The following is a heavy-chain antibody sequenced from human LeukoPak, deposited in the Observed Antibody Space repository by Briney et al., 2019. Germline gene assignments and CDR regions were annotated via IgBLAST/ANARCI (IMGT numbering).Heavy chain of an antibody. CDR1: GFTFSTYA. CDR3: ARGSRAIVATKFARGRYMDV. Sequence: GRSLRLSCAASGFTFSTYAIHWVRQAPGKGLEWVAFISHDGSNKYYADSVKGRFTISRDNSKNTLYLQMNSLRPEDTAMYYCARGSRAIVATKFARGRYMDVWGKGSTVTVSS. J-gene: IGHJ6*03. D-gene: IGHD5-12*01. CDR2: ISHDGSNK. V-gene: IGHV3-30*04.